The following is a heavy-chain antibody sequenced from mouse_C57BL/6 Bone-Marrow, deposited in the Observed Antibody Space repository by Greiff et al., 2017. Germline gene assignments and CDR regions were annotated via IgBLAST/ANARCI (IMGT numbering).Heavy chain of an antibody. J-gene: IGHJ2*01. D-gene: IGHD1-1*01. CDR3: ARIAGSSYYGSSRFDY. V-gene: IGHV8-8*01. Sequence: QVTLKESGPRILQPSQTLSLTCSFSGFSLSTFGMGVGWIRQPSGKGLEWLAHIWWDDDKYYNPALKSRLTIPKDTSKNQVFLKIANVDTADTATYYCARIAGSSYYGSSRFDYWGQGTTLTVSS. CDR2: IWWDDDK. CDR1: GFSLSTFGMG.